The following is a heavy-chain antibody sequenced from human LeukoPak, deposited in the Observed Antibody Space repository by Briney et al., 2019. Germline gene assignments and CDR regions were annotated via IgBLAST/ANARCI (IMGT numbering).Heavy chain of an antibody. CDR3: AKGLDYVWGSYRYTGGFYFDY. CDR1: GFTFDYYW. V-gene: IGHV3-23*01. D-gene: IGHD3-16*02. Sequence: GGSLRLSCVASGFTFDYYWMHWVRQVPGKGLEWVSAISGSGGSTYYADSVKGRFTISRDNSKNTLYLQMNSLRAEDTAVYYCAKGLDYVWGSYRYTGGFYFDYWGQGTLVTVSS. J-gene: IGHJ4*02. CDR2: ISGSGGST.